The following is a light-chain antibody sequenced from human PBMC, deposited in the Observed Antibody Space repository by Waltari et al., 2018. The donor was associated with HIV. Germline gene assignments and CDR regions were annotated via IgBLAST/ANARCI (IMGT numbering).Light chain of an antibody. CDR1: QSLLYGSNNKNY. CDR3: QQYYSTPYT. Sequence: TLNCKSSQSLLYGSNNKNYLAWYQQRPGHRPKLLIYWASTRQSGVPDRFSGSGSGTDFSLTISSLQAEDVAVYYCQQYYSTPYTFGQGTKLEIK. V-gene: IGKV4-1*01. J-gene: IGKJ2*01. CDR2: WAS.